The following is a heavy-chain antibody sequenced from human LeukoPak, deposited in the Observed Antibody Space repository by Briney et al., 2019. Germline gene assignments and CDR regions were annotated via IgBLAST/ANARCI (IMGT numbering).Heavy chain of an antibody. CDR1: GYTCTSYG. D-gene: IGHD6-13*01. J-gene: IGHJ4*02. V-gene: IGHV1-18*01. CDR3: ARDAIPYRGYSSSFEY. CDR2: ISAYNGNT. Sequence: ASVKVYCKASGYTCTSYGISWVRQAPGQGLEWMGWISAYNGNTNYAQKLQGRVTMTTDTSTSTAYMELRSLRSDDTAVYYCARDAIPYRGYSSSFEYWGQGTLVTVYS.